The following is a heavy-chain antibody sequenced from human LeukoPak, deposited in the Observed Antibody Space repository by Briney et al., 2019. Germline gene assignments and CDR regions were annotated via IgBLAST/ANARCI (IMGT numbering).Heavy chain of an antibody. J-gene: IGHJ4*02. CDR3: ATVRDIVVGGGPYYFDY. V-gene: IGHV1-2*02. CDR1: GYTFIGYY. Sequence: GVSVKVSCKASGYTFIGYYLHWVRQAPGQGLEWAGWINPHDGDTNYAQKFQGRVTMTRDTSITTAYMELSRLKSDDTAVYYCATVRDIVVGGGPYYFDYWGQGTLVTVSS. D-gene: IGHD2-15*01. CDR2: INPHDGDT.